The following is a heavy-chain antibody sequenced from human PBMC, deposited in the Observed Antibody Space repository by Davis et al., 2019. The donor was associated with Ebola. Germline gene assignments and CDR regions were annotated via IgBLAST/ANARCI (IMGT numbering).Heavy chain of an antibody. D-gene: IGHD1-26*01. CDR2: INGDGSST. CDR1: GFTFSNHW. V-gene: IGHV3-74*01. J-gene: IGHJ4*02. Sequence: PGGSLRLSCAASGFTFSNHWMHWVRQAPGKGLVWVSRINGDGSSTSYADSVKGRFTISRDNAKNTLYLQNNSLRVEDTAVYYCATLPGYYWGQGTLVTVSS. CDR3: ATLPGYY.